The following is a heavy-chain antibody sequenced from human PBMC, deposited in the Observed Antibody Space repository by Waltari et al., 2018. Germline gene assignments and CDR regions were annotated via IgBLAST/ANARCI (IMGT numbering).Heavy chain of an antibody. CDR1: GGSISSHY. Sequence: QVQLQESGPGLVKPSETLSLTCTVSGGSISSHYWSWIRQPPGKGLEWIGSIYYSGSTYYNPSLKSRVTISVDTSKNQCSLKLSSVTAADTAVYYCGTMSHYWGQGTLVTVSS. CDR2: IYYSGST. J-gene: IGHJ4*02. V-gene: IGHV4-59*05. CDR3: GTMSHY. D-gene: IGHD2-2*01.